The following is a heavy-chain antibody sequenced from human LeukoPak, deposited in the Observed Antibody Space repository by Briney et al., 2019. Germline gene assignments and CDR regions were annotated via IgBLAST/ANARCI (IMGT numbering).Heavy chain of an antibody. Sequence: SETLSLTCTVSGGSISSSSYYWGWIRQPPGKGLEWIGSIYYSGSTYYNPSLKSRVTISVDTSKNQVSLKLSSVPAADTAVYYCAREGPGVYGLFFSRGWYFDLWGRGTLVTVSS. CDR1: GGSISSSSYY. D-gene: IGHD6-13*01. V-gene: IGHV4-39*07. CDR3: AREGPGVYGLFFSRGWYFDL. CDR2: IYYSGST. J-gene: IGHJ2*01.